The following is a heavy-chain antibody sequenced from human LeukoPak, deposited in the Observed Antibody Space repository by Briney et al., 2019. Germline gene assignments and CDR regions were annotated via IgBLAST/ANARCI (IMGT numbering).Heavy chain of an antibody. V-gene: IGHV3-73*01. CDR3: TQSNY. Sequence: GGSLRLSCAASGFTFSGSPILWVRQASGKGLEWVCRIRSKADNYATAYAASVQGRCTISRDDSKSTAYLQLNSLKTEDTAVYYCTQSNYWGQGALVTVSS. CDR2: IRSKADNYAT. J-gene: IGHJ4*02. CDR1: GFTFSGSP.